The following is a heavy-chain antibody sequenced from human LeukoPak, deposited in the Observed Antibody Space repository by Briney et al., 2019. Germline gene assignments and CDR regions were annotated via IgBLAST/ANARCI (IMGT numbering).Heavy chain of an antibody. CDR3: ARILGAYCSGRSCPDAFDI. CDR1: GYSISSGYY. J-gene: IGHJ3*02. V-gene: IGHV4-38-2*01. D-gene: IGHD2-15*01. CDR2: IYHSGRT. Sequence: SETLSLTCAVSGYSISSGYYWGWIRQPPGKGLEWIGNIYHSGRTYYNPSLKSRVTISVDTSKNQFSLKLSSVTAADTAVYYCARILGAYCSGRSCPDAFDIWGQGTMVTVSS.